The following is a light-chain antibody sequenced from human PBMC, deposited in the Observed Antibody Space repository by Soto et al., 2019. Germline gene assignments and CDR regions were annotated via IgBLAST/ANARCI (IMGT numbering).Light chain of an antibody. V-gene: IGKV3-20*01. CDR1: QSVKSSY. J-gene: IGKJ1*01. CDR3: QQYASSPGT. CDR2: GTS. Sequence: EIVLTQSPGTLSLAPGEGATLSCGASQSVKSSYLAWYQQKPGQAPRLLIFGTSNRATGIPDRFRGGGSGTDFTLTISSLEPEDFAVYYCQQYASSPGTFGQGTKVEIK.